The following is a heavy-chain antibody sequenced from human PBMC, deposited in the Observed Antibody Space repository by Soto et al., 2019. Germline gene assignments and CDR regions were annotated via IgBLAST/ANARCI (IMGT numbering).Heavy chain of an antibody. J-gene: IGHJ5*02. CDR2: FNGNGGGT. Sequence: GGSLRLSCATSGFSFSTYAMTWVRQAPGKGLEWVSTFNGNGGGTYYADSVKGRFTISRDNSKNTPYLQMDSLRAEDTATYYCAKDNSLHWFDPWGQGTLVTVSS. D-gene: IGHD2-15*01. CDR3: AKDNSLHWFDP. V-gene: IGHV3-23*01. CDR1: GFSFSTYA.